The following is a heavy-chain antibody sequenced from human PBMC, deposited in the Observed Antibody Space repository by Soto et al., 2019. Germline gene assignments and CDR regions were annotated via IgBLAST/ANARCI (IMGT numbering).Heavy chain of an antibody. CDR1: GYTFTNYG. D-gene: IGHD6-13*01. J-gene: IGHJ3*02. Sequence: QVQLVQSGTEVKKPGASVNVSCKASGYTFTNYGISWVRQAPGQGLEWLGWIHAYNGHTNYAQKLQGRVTLTTDTSPSTAYMELRGLRSDDTAVYYCARELFGSSRSTVGFEIWGQGTMVTVSS. CDR3: ARELFGSSRSTVGFEI. V-gene: IGHV1-18*01. CDR2: IHAYNGHT.